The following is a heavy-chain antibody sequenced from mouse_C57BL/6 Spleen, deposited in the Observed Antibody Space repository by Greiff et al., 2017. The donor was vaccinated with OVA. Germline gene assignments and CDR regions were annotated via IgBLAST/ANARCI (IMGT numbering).Heavy chain of an antibody. Sequence: DVMLVESGEGLVKPGGSLKLSCAASGFTFSSYAMSWVRQTPEKRLEWVAYISSGGDYIYYADTVKGRFTISRDNARNTLYLQMSSLKSEDTAMYYCTRYYYGSRDYAMDYRGQGTSVTVSS. V-gene: IGHV5-9-1*02. CDR3: TRYYYGSRDYAMDY. CDR2: ISSGGDYI. CDR1: GFTFSSYA. J-gene: IGHJ4*01. D-gene: IGHD1-1*01.